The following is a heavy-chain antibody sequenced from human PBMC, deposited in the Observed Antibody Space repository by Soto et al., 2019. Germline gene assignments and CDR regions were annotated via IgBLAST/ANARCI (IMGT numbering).Heavy chain of an antibody. CDR2: INPNSGGT. V-gene: IGHV1-2*02. D-gene: IGHD3-22*01. Sequence: ASVKVSCKASGYTFTGYYMHWVRQAPGQGLEWMGWINPNSGGTNYAQKFQGRVTMTRDTSISTAYMELSRLRSDDTAVYYCARDIPRSSGYSNWCDPWGQGTLVTV. CDR3: ARDIPRSSGYSNWCDP. J-gene: IGHJ5*02. CDR1: GYTFTGYY.